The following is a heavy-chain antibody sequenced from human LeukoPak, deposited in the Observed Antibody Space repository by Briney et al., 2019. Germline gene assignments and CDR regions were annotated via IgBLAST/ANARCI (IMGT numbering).Heavy chain of an antibody. D-gene: IGHD3-3*01. J-gene: IGHJ4*02. CDR1: GFTFGDYA. V-gene: IGHV3-49*04. Sequence: GGSLRLSCTASGFTFGDYAMSWVRQAPGKGLEWVGFIRSKAYGGTTEYAASVKGRFTISRDDSKSIAYLQMNSLKTEDTAVYYCTRFTIFGVVIIAYFDYWGQGTLVTVSS. CDR3: TRFTIFGVVIIAYFDY. CDR2: IRSKAYGGTT.